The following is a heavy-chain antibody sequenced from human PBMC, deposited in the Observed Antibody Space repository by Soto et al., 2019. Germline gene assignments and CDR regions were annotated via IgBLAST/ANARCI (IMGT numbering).Heavy chain of an antibody. J-gene: IGHJ4*02. CDR2: IYPGDSDT. Sequence: PGENLKITWKGSGYSFTSYWIGWVRQMPGKGLELMGIIYPGDSDTRYSPSFQGQVNISADKSISTAYLQWSSLKASDTAMYYCARFGDISGYHYXWGQVTLVTVSX. CDR1: GYSFTSYW. V-gene: IGHV5-51*01. CDR3: ARFGDISGYHYX. D-gene: IGHD3-22*01.